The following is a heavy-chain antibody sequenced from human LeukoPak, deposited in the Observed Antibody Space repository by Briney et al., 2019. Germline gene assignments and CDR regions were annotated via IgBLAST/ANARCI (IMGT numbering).Heavy chain of an antibody. V-gene: IGHV3-23*01. D-gene: IGHD2-2*01. CDR2: INPSGGAT. CDR3: AKALSASSYDY. J-gene: IGHJ4*02. CDR1: GFTFSSYA. Sequence: GGSLRLSCAASGFTFSSYAMSWVRQAPGKGLEWVSDINPSGGATYYADSVKGRFTISRDNSKNTLYLQMNSLRAEDTAVYYCAKALSASSYDYWGQGTLVTVSS.